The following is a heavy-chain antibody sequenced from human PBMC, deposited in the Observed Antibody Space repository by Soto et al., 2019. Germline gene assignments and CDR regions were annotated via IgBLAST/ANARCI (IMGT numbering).Heavy chain of an antibody. Sequence: QVQLVESGGGVVQPGRSLRLSCAASGFTFSSYGMHWVRQAPGKGLEWVAVIWYDGSNKYYADSVKGRFTISRDNSKNTLYLQMNSLRAEDPGGYYCARDLSLGRKQPLGGGDYWGQGTLVTVSS. D-gene: IGHD6-13*01. J-gene: IGHJ4*02. V-gene: IGHV3-33*01. CDR2: IWYDGSNK. CDR1: GFTFSSYG. CDR3: ARDLSLGRKQPLGGGDY.